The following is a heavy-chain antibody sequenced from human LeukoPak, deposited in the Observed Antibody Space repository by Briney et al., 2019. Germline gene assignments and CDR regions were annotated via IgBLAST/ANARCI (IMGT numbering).Heavy chain of an antibody. Sequence: PGGSLRLSCAVSGFILSDYGMSWVRQAPGGGLEWVSAINGGDYDTYYADSVKGRFTISRDNSKSMLYLQMDSLRDDDTAIYYCAKEGGDIVVVPAATDFDYWGQGTLVTVSS. D-gene: IGHD2-2*01. CDR3: AKEGGDIVVVPAATDFDY. CDR2: INGGDYDT. V-gene: IGHV3-23*01. CDR1: GFILSDYG. J-gene: IGHJ4*02.